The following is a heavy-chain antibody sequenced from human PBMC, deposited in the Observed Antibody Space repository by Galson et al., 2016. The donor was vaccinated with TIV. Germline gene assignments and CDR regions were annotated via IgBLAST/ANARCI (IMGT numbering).Heavy chain of an antibody. Sequence: SLRLSCAASGFSFSTNGMHWVRQAPGKGLEWVAMISHDGTARYYTDSVKGRFTDYRDNSNNMLYLEMNGLRPEDTALYYCAKDLFGGGWYNYFDPWGQGTLVTVSS. CDR1: GFSFSTNG. V-gene: IGHV3-30*18. CDR3: AKDLFGGGWYNYFDP. CDR2: ISHDGTAR. J-gene: IGHJ5*02. D-gene: IGHD6-19*01.